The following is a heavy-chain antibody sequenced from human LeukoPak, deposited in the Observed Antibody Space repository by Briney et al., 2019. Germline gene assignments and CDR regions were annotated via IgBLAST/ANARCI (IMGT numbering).Heavy chain of an antibody. Sequence: SGGSLRLSCAASGFPFSSYSMHWVRQAPGKGLEWVAIIWYDGSNQYYADSVKGRFTISRDNSKNTLYLQMNSLRAEDTAVYYCARDYCSSFSCQDYWGQGTLVTVSS. J-gene: IGHJ4*02. CDR2: IWYDGSNQ. CDR1: GFPFSSYS. CDR3: ARDYCSSFSCQDY. V-gene: IGHV3-33*01. D-gene: IGHD2-2*01.